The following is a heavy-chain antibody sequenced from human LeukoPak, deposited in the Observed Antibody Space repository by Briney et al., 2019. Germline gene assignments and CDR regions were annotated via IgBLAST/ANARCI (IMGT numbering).Heavy chain of an antibody. CDR1: GGSISSSTYY. CDR2: IYYSGST. J-gene: IGHJ4*02. Sequence: SETLSLTCTVSGGSISSSTYYWGWIRQPPGKGLEWIGTIYYSGSTYYNPSLKSRVTISVDTSKNQFSLKLSSVTAADTAVYYCARHYFPHIRRDGYNDYWGQGTLVTVSS. CDR3: ARHYFPHIRRDGYNDY. V-gene: IGHV4-39*01. D-gene: IGHD5-24*01.